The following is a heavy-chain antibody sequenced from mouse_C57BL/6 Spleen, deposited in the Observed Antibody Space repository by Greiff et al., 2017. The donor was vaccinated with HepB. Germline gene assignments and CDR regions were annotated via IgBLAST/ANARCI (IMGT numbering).Heavy chain of an antibody. V-gene: IGHV1-42*01. Sequence: VQLQQSGPELVKPGASVKISCKASGYSFTGYYMNWVKQSPEKSLEWIGEINPSTGGTTYNQKFKAKATLTVDKSSSTAYMQLKSLTSEDSAVYYCASGDYDVGFAYWGQGTLVTVSA. CDR2: INPSTGGT. D-gene: IGHD2-4*01. CDR3: ASGDYDVGFAY. CDR1: GYSFTGYY. J-gene: IGHJ3*01.